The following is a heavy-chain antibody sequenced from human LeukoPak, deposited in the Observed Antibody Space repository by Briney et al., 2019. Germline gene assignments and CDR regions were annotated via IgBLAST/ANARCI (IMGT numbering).Heavy chain of an antibody. Sequence: GESLKISCQGFGYSFTNYWIGWVRQMPGKGMEWMGVIYPGDSRIRYNPSFQGQVTISVDKSISTAYLQWVSLKASDTAMYYCACRDLTSTWFLPWGQGTLVTVSS. CDR3: ACRDLTSTWFLP. J-gene: IGHJ5*02. V-gene: IGHV5-51*01. CDR1: GYSFTNYW. D-gene: IGHD2-2*01. CDR2: IYPGDSRI.